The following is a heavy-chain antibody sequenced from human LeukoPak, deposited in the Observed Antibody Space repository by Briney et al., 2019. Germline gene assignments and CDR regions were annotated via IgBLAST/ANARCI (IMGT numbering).Heavy chain of an antibody. J-gene: IGHJ4*02. V-gene: IGHV4-39*01. CDR2: IYYSGST. CDR1: GGSISSSSYY. Sequence: SETLSLTCTVSGGSISSSSYYWGWIRQPPGKGLEWIESIYYSGSTYYNPSLKSRVTISVDTSKNQFSLKLSSVTAADTAVYYCARHYYDSSGYDYWGQGTLVTVSS. D-gene: IGHD3-22*01. CDR3: ARHYYDSSGYDY.